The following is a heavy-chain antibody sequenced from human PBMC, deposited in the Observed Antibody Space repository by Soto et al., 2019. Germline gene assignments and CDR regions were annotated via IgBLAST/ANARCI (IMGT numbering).Heavy chain of an antibody. D-gene: IGHD3-16*01. CDR1: EGSFSSYT. Sequence: QVQLVQSGPEVKKPGSSVKVSCTASEGSFSSYTFSWVRQTPGQGLEWMGRIIPVLTIANYAPKFQDRVTIAADKSPTTVHMELSSLISDDTAVYYCTTLILVHYQNRGGEDVWGQGTTVTVSS. CDR3: TTLILVHYQNRGGEDV. J-gene: IGHJ6*02. V-gene: IGHV1-69*02. CDR2: IIPVLTIA.